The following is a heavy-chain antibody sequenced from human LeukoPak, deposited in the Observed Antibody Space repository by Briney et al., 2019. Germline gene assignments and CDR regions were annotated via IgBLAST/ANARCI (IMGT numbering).Heavy chain of an antibody. Sequence: ASVKVSCKASGYTFNNHYMYWVRQAPGQGLEWMGVINPSGGSTSYAQKFQGRVTMTEDTSTDTAYMELSSLRSEDTAVYYCATAHCSGGSCTLDYWGQGTLVTVSS. CDR1: GYTFNNHY. CDR3: ATAHCSGGSCTLDY. J-gene: IGHJ4*02. CDR2: INPSGGST. V-gene: IGHV1-46*02. D-gene: IGHD2-15*01.